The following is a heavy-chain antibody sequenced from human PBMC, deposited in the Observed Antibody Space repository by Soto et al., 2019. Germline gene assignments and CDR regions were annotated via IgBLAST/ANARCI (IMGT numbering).Heavy chain of an antibody. Sequence: QVQLVESGGGVVQPGRSLRLSCAASGFTFSSYAMHWVRQAPGKGLEWVAVISYDGSNKYYADSVKGRFTISRDNSKNTLYLQMNSLRAEDTAVYYCAREISSSWYRDYYYGMDVWGQGTTVTVSS. CDR2: ISYDGSNK. D-gene: IGHD6-13*01. CDR3: AREISSSWYRDYYYGMDV. J-gene: IGHJ6*02. V-gene: IGHV3-30-3*01. CDR1: GFTFSSYA.